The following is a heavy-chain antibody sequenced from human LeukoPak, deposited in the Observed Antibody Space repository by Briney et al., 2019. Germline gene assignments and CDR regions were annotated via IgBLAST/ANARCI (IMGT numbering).Heavy chain of an antibody. J-gene: IGHJ6*03. CDR1: GITFSDYS. D-gene: IGHD6-25*01. CDR3: TRDGSGFYYYYYMDV. Sequence: GSLKLSCSTSGITFSDYSMNWVRQASGKGLEWVASICTVSTYTFYAESLKGRISISRDNAKNSLILQMSSLRADDTAVYYCTRDGSGFYYYYYMDVWGKGTTVTVSS. V-gene: IGHV3-21*01. CDR2: ICTVSTYT.